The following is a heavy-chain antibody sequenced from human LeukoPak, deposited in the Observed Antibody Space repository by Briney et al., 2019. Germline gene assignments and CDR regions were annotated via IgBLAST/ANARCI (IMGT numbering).Heavy chain of an antibody. CDR2: MFYRGST. CDR1: GVSISTSTHD. J-gene: IGHJ4*02. Sequence: SETLSLTCTVSGVSISTSTHDWAWIRQPPGKGLEWIASMFYRGSTYYNASLRSRVTLSVDTSMNQFSLKLSSVTASATATFYCVRQGGWGGAASLIEFWGQGTLVTVSS. CDR3: VRQGGWGGAASLIEF. V-gene: IGHV4-39*01. D-gene: IGHD2-15*01.